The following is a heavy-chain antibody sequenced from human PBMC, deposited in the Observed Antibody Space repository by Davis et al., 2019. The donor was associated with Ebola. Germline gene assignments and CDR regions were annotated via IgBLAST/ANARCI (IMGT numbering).Heavy chain of an antibody. CDR1: GFTFSSYW. Sequence: PGGSLRLSCAASGFTFSSYWMSWVRQAPGKGLEWVANINQDGSEKHYVDSVKGRFTISRDNAKNSLYLQMNSLRAEDTALYYCAKGEYGGNSGAFDIWGQGTMVTVSS. J-gene: IGHJ3*02. CDR3: AKGEYGGNSGAFDI. D-gene: IGHD4-23*01. V-gene: IGHV3-7*03. CDR2: INQDGSEK.